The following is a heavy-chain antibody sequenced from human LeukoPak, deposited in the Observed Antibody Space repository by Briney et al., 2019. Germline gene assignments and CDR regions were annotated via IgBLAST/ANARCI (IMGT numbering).Heavy chain of an antibody. J-gene: IGHJ4*02. CDR3: SRDFWGGYRVDYFDY. V-gene: IGHV3-7*01. CDR1: GFIFRNYW. D-gene: IGHD3-3*01. CDR2: IKQDGSET. Sequence: GGSLRLSCAASGFIFRNYWMSWVRRAPGKGLEWVANIKQDGSETYYVDSVRGRFTISRDNAEKSLYLQMNSLRVEDTAVYYCSRDFWGGYRVDYFDYWGQGTLVTVSS.